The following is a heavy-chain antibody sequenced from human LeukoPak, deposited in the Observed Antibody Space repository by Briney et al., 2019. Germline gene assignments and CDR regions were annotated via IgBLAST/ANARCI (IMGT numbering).Heavy chain of an antibody. V-gene: IGHV3-66*04. CDR3: ASQGRFLEWLLWY. Sequence: GGSLRLSCAASGFTFSSYAVSWVRQAPGKGLEWVSIIYSGGVTNYADSVKGRFTISRDNAKNSLYLQMNSLRAEDTAVYYCASQGRFLEWLLWYWGQGTLVTVSS. CDR1: GFTFSSYA. D-gene: IGHD3-3*01. J-gene: IGHJ4*02. CDR2: IYSGGVT.